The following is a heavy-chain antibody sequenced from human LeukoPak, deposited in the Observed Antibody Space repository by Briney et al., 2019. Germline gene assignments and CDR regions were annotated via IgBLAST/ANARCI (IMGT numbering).Heavy chain of an antibody. J-gene: IGHJ4*02. Sequence: GGSLRLSCAASGFTFSSYSMNWVRQALGKGLEWVSSISSSSSYIYYADSVKGRFTISRDNAKNSLYLQMNSLRAEDTAVYYCARVIAVAGITDWGQGTLVTVSS. D-gene: IGHD6-19*01. CDR3: ARVIAVAGITD. CDR1: GFTFSSYS. CDR2: ISSSSSYI. V-gene: IGHV3-21*01.